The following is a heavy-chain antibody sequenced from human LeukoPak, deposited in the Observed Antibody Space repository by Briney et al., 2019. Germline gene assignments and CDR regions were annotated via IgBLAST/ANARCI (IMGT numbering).Heavy chain of an antibody. J-gene: IGHJ2*01. D-gene: IGHD2-2*01. CDR3: ARDSRPRYCSSTSCPYWYFDL. Sequence: GGSLRLSCAGSGFSFSSYAMHWVRRAPGKGLEWISAISATGGSTHYADSVKGRFTISRDNAKNSLYLQMNSLRDEDTAVYYCARDSRPRYCSSTSCPYWYFDLWGRGTRVTVSS. CDR1: GFSFSSYA. V-gene: IGHV3-23*01. CDR2: ISATGGST.